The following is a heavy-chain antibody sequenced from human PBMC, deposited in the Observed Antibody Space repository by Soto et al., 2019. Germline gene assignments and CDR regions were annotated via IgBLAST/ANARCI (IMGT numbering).Heavy chain of an antibody. V-gene: IGHV4-59*01. J-gene: IGHJ4*02. CDR3: ARDTAMVMGFDY. CDR2: IYYSGST. CDR1: GGSISSYY. Sequence: PSETLSLTCTVSGGSISSYYWSWVRQPPGKGLEWIGYIYYSGSTNYNPSLKSRVTISVDTSKNQFSLKLSSVTAADTAVYYCARDTAMVMGFDYWDQGTLVTVSS. D-gene: IGHD5-18*01.